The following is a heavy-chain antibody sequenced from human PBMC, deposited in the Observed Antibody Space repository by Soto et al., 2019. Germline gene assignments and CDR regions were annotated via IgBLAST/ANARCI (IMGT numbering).Heavy chain of an antibody. D-gene: IGHD3-9*01. V-gene: IGHV1-2*02. CDR1: GYSFAGHY. CDR3: ARDSHYDILTGYSRNAFDM. Sequence: VSCKTSGYSFAGHYLHWVRQAPEQGLDWMGWINPNSGGTIYAQRFQGRVTMTRDTSISTAYMVLTSLRSDDTAVYYCARDSHYDILTGYSRNAFDMWGRGTVVTVSS. J-gene: IGHJ3*02. CDR2: INPNSGGT.